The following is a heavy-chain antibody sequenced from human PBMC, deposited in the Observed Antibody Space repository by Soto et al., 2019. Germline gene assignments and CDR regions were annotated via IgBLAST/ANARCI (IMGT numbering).Heavy chain of an antibody. CDR2: ISHLDTT. J-gene: IGHJ4*02. Sequence: PPEPRSLTCRGSWVAVRDGVYSRHWTRQSPGKGLEWHGYISHLDTTSYNPPVSSRISLSIDRTRNQFFLSLSSMTAADKAVYYCVRGGGYDSFDFWGQG. V-gene: IGHV4-30-2*06. CDR1: WVAVRDGVYS. D-gene: IGHD2-15*01. CDR3: VRGGGYDSFDF.